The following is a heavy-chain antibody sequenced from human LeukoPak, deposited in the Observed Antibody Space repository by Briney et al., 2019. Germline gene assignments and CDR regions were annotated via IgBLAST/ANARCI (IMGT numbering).Heavy chain of an antibody. D-gene: IGHD2-15*01. J-gene: IGHJ5*02. CDR1: GYSFTSYW. Sequence: RGESLKISCKGSGYSFTSYWIGWVRQMPGKGLEWMGIIYPGDSDTRYSPSFQGQVTISADKSISTAYLQWSSLKASDTAMYYCARSAQDIVVVVAAPTQFDPWGQGTLVTVSS. CDR2: IYPGDSDT. CDR3: ARSAQDIVVVVAAPTQFDP. V-gene: IGHV5-51*01.